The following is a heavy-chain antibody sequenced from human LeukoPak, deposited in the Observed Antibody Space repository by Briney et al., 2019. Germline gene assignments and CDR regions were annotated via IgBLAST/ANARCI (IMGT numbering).Heavy chain of an antibody. CDR2: IISSSSYI. CDR3: ARDGSSSGWYYFDY. J-gene: IGHJ4*02. D-gene: IGHD6-19*01. Sequence: GGSLRLSCAASGFTFSSYSMNWVGQAPGKGMEWVSSIISSSSYIYYADSVKGRSTISRDNAKNSLYLQMNSLRAEDTAVYYCARDGSSSGWYYFDYWGQGTLVTVSS. V-gene: IGHV3-21*01. CDR1: GFTFSSYS.